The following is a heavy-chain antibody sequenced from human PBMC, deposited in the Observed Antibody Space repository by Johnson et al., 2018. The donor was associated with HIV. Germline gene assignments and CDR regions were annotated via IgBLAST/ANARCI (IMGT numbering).Heavy chain of an antibody. CDR1: GFSFGDYA. CDR3: TTPGDRWYTLVGEAAFDI. V-gene: IGHV3-49*04. Sequence: VQLVESGGGLVQPGRSLRLSCTASGFSFGDYAMSWVRQAPGKGLEWVGFIRSKAYGGTTEYAASVKGRFTISKDDSKSIAYLQMNSLKTEDTAVYYCTTPGDRWYTLVGEAAFDIWGQGTMVTVSS. D-gene: IGHD2-15*01. CDR2: IRSKAYGGTT. J-gene: IGHJ3*02.